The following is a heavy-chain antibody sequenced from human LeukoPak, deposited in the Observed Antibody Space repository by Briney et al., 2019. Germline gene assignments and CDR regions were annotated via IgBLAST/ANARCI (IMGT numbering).Heavy chain of an antibody. D-gene: IGHD2-15*01. CDR1: GGSISSGSYY. CDR2: IYTSGST. J-gene: IGHJ6*03. V-gene: IGHV4-61*02. Sequence: SETLSLTCTVSGGSISSGSYYWSWIRQPAGKGLEWIGRIYTSGSTYYNPSLKSRVTISVDTSKNQFSLKLSSVTAADTAVYYCARVGSADYYMDVWGKGTTVTVSS. CDR3: ARVGSADYYMDV.